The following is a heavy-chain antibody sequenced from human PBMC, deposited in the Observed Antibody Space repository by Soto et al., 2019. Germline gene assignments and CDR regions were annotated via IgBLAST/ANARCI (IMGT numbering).Heavy chain of an antibody. Sequence: PGGSLSLSCTCSGFTFSDYAISWSRQAPGKGLEWVGVIRSKVYGKTTDYAASVKGRFTISRDDSRSIAYLQLSSLQSEDTGVYYCTRYTYTSRYSYFGMDVWGHGTTVTVSS. CDR3: TRYTYTSRYSYFGMDV. V-gene: IGHV3-49*03. CDR2: IRSKVYGKTT. J-gene: IGHJ6*02. D-gene: IGHD2-2*01. CDR1: GFTFSDYA.